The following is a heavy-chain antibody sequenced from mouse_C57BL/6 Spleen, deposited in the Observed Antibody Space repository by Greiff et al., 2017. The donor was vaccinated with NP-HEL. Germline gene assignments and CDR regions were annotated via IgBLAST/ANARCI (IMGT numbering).Heavy chain of an antibody. J-gene: IGHJ4*01. CDR2: IDPETGGT. CDR3: TRDYYGSSYEDYYSAMDY. D-gene: IGHD1-1*01. CDR1: GYTFTDYE. Sequence: QVQLQQSGAELVRPGASVTLSCKASGYTFTDYEMHWVKQTPVHGLEWIGAIDPETGGTAYNQKFKGKAILTADKSSSTAYMELRSLTSEDSAVYYCTRDYYGSSYEDYYSAMDYWGQGTSVTVSS. V-gene: IGHV1-15*01.